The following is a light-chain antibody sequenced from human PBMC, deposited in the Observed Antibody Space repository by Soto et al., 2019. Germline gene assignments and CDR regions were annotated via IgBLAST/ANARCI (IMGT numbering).Light chain of an antibody. J-gene: IGLJ1*01. Sequence: QSALPQPASVSGSPGQSIPISCTGTSSDVGNYDYVSWYQQYPGKAPRLMIYAVSRRPSGVSNRFSGSKSGNTASLTISGLQAEDEADYYCTSYTPSSTYVFGTGTKLTVL. CDR1: SSDVGNYDY. CDR2: AVS. V-gene: IGLV2-14*03. CDR3: TSYTPSSTYV.